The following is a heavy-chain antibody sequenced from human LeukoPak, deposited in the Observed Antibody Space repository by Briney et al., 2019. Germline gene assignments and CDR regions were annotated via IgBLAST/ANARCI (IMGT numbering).Heavy chain of an antibody. CDR1: GGSISSGSYY. CDR3: AGGYCSSTSCPDYYYYGMDA. D-gene: IGHD2-2*01. J-gene: IGHJ6*02. V-gene: IGHV4-61*02. Sequence: SETLSLTCTVSGGSISSGSYYWSWIRQPAGKGLEWIGRIYTSGSTYYNPSLKSRVTISVDTSKNQFSLKLSSVTAADTAVYYCAGGYCSSTSCPDYYYYGMDAWGQGTTVTVSS. CDR2: IYTSGST.